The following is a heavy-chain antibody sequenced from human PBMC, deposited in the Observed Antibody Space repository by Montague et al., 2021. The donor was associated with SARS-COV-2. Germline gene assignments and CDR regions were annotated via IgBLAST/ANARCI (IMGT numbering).Heavy chain of an antibody. CDR3: ASELLWFGELSNFDY. Sequence: SLRLSCAASGFTFSSYAMHWVRQAPGKGLEWVAVISYDGSNKYYADSVKGRFTISRDNSKNTLYLQMNSLRAEDTAVYYCASELLWFGELSNFDYWGQGTLVTDSS. CDR1: GFTFSSYA. D-gene: IGHD3-10*01. CDR2: ISYDGSNK. V-gene: IGHV3-30-3*01. J-gene: IGHJ4*02.